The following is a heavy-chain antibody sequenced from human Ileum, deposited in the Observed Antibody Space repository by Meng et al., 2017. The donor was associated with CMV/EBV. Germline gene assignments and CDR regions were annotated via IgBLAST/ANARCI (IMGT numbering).Heavy chain of an antibody. V-gene: IGHV1-69*01. CDR1: VNSFSSDG. J-gene: IGHJ4*02. CDR2: IIPMFGKH. Sequence: QVVRGGAELEMRGSWVKVSCKAAVNSFSSDGFSWVRQAAGQWLEWMGGIIPMFGKHYHAQKFQGRVTISADESTSTVYMELNSLRSEDTAVYYCAHFTSLDTGFDFWGQGTLVTVSS. CDR3: AHFTSLDTGFDF. D-gene: IGHD5-18*01.